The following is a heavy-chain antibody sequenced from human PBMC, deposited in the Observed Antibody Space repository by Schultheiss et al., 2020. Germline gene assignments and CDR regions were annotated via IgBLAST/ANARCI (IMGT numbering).Heavy chain of an antibody. V-gene: IGHV3-21*01. D-gene: IGHD6-25*01. J-gene: IGHJ4*02. Sequence: GGSLRLSCAASGFTFSNAWMSWVRQAPGKGLEWVSTINSRSSHIYYADSVKGRFTISRDNSKNTLYLQMNSLRAEDTAVYYCARDHNVYSSEFDYWGQCTLVIFSS. CDR2: INSRSSHI. CDR3: ARDHNVYSSEFDY. CDR1: GFTFSNAW.